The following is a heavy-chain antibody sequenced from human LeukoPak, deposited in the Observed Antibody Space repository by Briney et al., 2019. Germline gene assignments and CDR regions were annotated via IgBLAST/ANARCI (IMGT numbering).Heavy chain of an antibody. Sequence: PGSSLRLSCAASGFTFSYHGMQWVRQAPGKGLEWVADIWYDGSNAYYADSVKGRFTISRDNSKSTLYLQMNSLRTEDTAVYYCARSFCTSTSCHNDYWGQGTLVAVTS. CDR3: ARSFCTSTSCHNDY. V-gene: IGHV3-33*01. J-gene: IGHJ4*02. CDR1: GFTFSYHG. D-gene: IGHD2-2*02. CDR2: IWYDGSNA.